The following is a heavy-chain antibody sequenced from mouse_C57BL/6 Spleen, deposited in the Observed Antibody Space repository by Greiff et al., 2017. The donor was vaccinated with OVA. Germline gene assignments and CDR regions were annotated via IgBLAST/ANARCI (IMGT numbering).Heavy chain of an antibody. CDR2: IYPRDGST. CDR1: GYTFTSYD. CDR3: ARRGPTGAMDY. V-gene: IGHV1-85*01. J-gene: IGHJ4*01. D-gene: IGHD2-10*01. Sequence: QVQLQQSGPELVKPGASVKLSCKASGYTFTSYDINWVKQRPGQGLEWIGWIYPRDGSTKYNEKFKGKATLTVDTSSSTAYMERHSLTSEDSAVYFCARRGPTGAMDYWGQGTSVTVSS.